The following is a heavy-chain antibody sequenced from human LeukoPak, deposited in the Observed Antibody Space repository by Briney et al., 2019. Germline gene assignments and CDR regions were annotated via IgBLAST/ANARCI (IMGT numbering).Heavy chain of an antibody. CDR3: AKASEMATIFGNSYFDY. D-gene: IGHD5-24*01. Sequence: HPGGSLRLSCAASGFTFSNSAMSWGRQAPGMGLEWVSIISISGGGTYYAHSVKGRYTISRDNSKNTLYLQMNSLRAEHTAVYYCAKASEMATIFGNSYFDYWGQGTLVTVSS. J-gene: IGHJ4*02. CDR1: GFTFSNSA. CDR2: ISISGGGT. V-gene: IGHV3-23*01.